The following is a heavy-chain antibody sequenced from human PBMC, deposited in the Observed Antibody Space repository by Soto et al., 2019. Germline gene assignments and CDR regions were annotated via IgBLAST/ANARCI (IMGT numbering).Heavy chain of an antibody. J-gene: IGHJ6*02. V-gene: IGHV1-69*13. Sequence: SVKVSCKASGGTFSSYAISWVRQAPGQGLEWMGGIIPIFGTANYAQKFQGRVTITADESTSTAYMELSSLRSEDTAVHYCAADCITMIVVVSDYGMDVWGQGTTVTVSS. CDR2: IIPIFGTA. D-gene: IGHD3-22*01. CDR3: AADCITMIVVVSDYGMDV. CDR1: GGTFSSYA.